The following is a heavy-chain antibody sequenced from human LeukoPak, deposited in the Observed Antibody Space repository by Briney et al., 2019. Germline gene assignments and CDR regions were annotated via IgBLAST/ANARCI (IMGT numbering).Heavy chain of an antibody. V-gene: IGHV4-39*01. CDR1: GGSIGSRGYH. CDR2: MDYSGRT. J-gene: IGHJ4*02. D-gene: IGHD6-19*01. CDR3: ARQIEVPGAIDY. Sequence: SETLSLTSNVSGGSIGSRGYHWGWIRQPPGKGLEWLGSMDYSGRTYHNPSLRSRVTISVDASKNQLSLNKFSLKLTSVTAADTAVYYCARQIEVPGAIDYWGQGTLVSVSS.